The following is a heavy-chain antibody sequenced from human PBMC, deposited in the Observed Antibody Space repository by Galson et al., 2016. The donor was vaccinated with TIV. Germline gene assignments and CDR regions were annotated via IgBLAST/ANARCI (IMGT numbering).Heavy chain of an antibody. CDR2: ISSSSLSI. CDR3: ARSLAAVHYYGMDV. J-gene: IGHJ6*02. V-gene: IGHV3-48*01. Sequence: SLRLSCAASGFSLSIYSMNWVRQAPGKGLEWVTYISSSSLSIYYADSVKGRFTISRDNANNALYLQMNSLRAEDTAVYYCARSLAAVHYYGMDVWGRGTTVTVSS. CDR1: GFSLSIYS. D-gene: IGHD6-13*01.